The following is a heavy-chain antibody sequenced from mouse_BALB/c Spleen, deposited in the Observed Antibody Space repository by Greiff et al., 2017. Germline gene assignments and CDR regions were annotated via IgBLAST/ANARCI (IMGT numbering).Heavy chain of an antibody. V-gene: IGHV1-80*01. Sequence: LVESGAELVRPGSSVKISCKASGYAFSSYWMNWVKQRPGQGLEWIGQIYPGDGDTNYNGKFKGKATLTADKSSSTAYMQLSSLTSEDSAVYFCAVWDEVDYWGQGTTLTVSS. J-gene: IGHJ2*01. CDR2: IYPGDGDT. CDR3: AVWDEVDY. D-gene: IGHD4-1*01. CDR1: GYAFSSYW.